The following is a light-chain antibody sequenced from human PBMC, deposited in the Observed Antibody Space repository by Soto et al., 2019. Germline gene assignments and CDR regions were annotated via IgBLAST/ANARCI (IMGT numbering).Light chain of an antibody. V-gene: IGKV2-28*01. J-gene: IGKJ5*01. CDR1: QSLLNTNGYYY. Sequence: EIAMTQSPVSLSVTPGEPASISCRSSQSLLNTNGYYYLDWYLQKPGQSPQLLIYLGSNRAPGVPDRFSGSRSGTDFTLRISRVEAEDVGMYYCMQALQTPLTFGQGTRLEIK. CDR2: LGS. CDR3: MQALQTPLT.